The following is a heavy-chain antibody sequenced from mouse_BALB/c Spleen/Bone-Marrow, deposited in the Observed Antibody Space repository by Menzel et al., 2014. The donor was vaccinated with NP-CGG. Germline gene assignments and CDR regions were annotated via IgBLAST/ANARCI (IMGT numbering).Heavy chain of an antibody. CDR3: ARLDGSKGFDY. CDR1: GYSITSGYS. D-gene: IGHD1-1*01. Sequence: EVKLMESGPDLVKPSQSLSLTCAVTGYSITSGYSWHWIRQFPGNKLEWMAYIHNSGVTNFNPSLKSRISISRDTSKNQFFLLSNSVTTEDTATYYCARLDGSKGFDYWGQGTTLTVSS. CDR2: IHNSGVT. V-gene: IGHV3-1*02. J-gene: IGHJ2*01.